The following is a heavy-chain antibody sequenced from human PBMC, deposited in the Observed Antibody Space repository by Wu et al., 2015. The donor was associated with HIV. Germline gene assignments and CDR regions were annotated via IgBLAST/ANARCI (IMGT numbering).Heavy chain of an antibody. CDR2: IIPIFGTA. J-gene: IGHJ5*02. Sequence: QVQLVQSGAEVKKPGSSVKVSCKASGGTFSSYAISWVRQAPGQGLEWMGGIIPIFGTANYAQKFQGRVTITTDESTSTAYMELSSLRSEDTAVYYCARDARNYYDSSGYYYHWFDPWGQGTLGPPSP. CDR3: ARDARNYYDSSGYYYHWFDP. V-gene: IGHV1-69*05. D-gene: IGHD3-22*01. CDR1: GGTFSSYA.